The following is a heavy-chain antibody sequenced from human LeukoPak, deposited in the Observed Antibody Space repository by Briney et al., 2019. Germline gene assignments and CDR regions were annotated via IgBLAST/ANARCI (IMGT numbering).Heavy chain of an antibody. D-gene: IGHD3-10*01. J-gene: IGHJ4*02. V-gene: IGHV3-30*02. CDR3: AKDGLSYIPFDY. CDR1: GFTFSSYG. Sequence: GGSLRLSCAASGFTFSSYGMHWVRQAPGKGLEWVAFIRYDGSNKYYADSVKGRFTISRDNSKNTLYLQMNSLRAEDTAVYYCAKDGLSYIPFDYWGQGTLVTVSS. CDR2: IRYDGSNK.